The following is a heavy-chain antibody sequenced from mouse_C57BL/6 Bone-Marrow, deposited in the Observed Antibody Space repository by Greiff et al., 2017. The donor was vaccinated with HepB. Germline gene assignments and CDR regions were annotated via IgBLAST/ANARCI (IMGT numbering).Heavy chain of an antibody. CDR3: ARGGLRRRRAWFAY. J-gene: IGHJ3*01. Sequence: QVQLQQPGAELVKPGASVKLSCKASGYTFTSYWMHWVKQRPGRGLEWIGRIDPNSGGTKYNEKFKSKATLTVDKHSSTAYMQLSSLTSEDSAVYDCARGGLRRRRAWFAYWGQGTLVTVSA. V-gene: IGHV1-72*01. CDR2: IDPNSGGT. D-gene: IGHD2-4*01. CDR1: GYTFTSYW.